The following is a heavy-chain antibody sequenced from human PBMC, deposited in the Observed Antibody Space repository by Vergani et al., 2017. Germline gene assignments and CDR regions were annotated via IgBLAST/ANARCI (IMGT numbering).Heavy chain of an antibody. CDR3: ARDSTEYSGYEHFDY. CDR2: IIPIFGTA. Sequence: QVQLVQSGAEVKKPGASVKVSCKASGGTFSSYAISWVRQAPGQGLEWMGGIIPIFGTANYAQKFQGRVTITADESTSTAYMELSSLRSEDTAVYYCARDSTEYSGYEHFDYWGQGTLVTVSS. J-gene: IGHJ4*02. D-gene: IGHD5-12*01. CDR1: GGTFSSYA. V-gene: IGHV1-69*01.